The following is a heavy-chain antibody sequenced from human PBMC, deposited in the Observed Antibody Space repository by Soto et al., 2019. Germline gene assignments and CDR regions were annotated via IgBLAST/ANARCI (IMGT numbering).Heavy chain of an antibody. V-gene: IGHV3-7*04. CDR3: AGGVHYDYIWGSYRHDAFDI. CDR2: IKQDGSEK. D-gene: IGHD3-16*02. Sequence: GGSLRLSCAASGFTFSSYWMSWVRQAPGKGLEWVANIKQDGSEKYYVDSVKGRFTISRDNAKNSLYLQMNSLRAEDMAVYYCAGGVHYDYIWGSYRHDAFDIWGQGTMVTVSS. CDR1: GFTFSSYW. J-gene: IGHJ3*02.